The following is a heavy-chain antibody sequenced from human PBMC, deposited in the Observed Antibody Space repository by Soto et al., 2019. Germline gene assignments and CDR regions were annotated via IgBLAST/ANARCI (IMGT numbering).Heavy chain of an antibody. Sequence: QVQLVQSGAEVKKPGASVKVSCKASGYTFTSYGISWVRQAPGQGLEWMGWISAYNGNTNYAQKLQGRVTMTTDTSTGQVHSELWSVRYNDAAVYQPPRHSPPKPRYSPAPPVDFRGQGNLANVSA. CDR1: GYTFTSYG. J-gene: IGHJ4*02. CDR2: ISAYNGNT. V-gene: IGHV1-18*01. CDR3: PRHSPPKPRYSPAPPVDF. D-gene: IGHD2-2*02.